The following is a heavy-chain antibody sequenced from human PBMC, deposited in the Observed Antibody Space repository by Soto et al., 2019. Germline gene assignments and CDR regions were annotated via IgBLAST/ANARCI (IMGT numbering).Heavy chain of an antibody. D-gene: IGHD4-17*01. J-gene: IGHJ3*02. Sequence: QVQLVHSGAEVKKPGSSVKVSCKASGGTFSSYTISWVRQAPGQGLEWMGRIIPILGIANYAQKFQGRVTITADKSTSTAYMELSSLRSEDTAVYYCARSDDYGDYSDAFDIWGQGTMVTVSS. V-gene: IGHV1-69*02. CDR1: GGTFSSYT. CDR2: IIPILGIA. CDR3: ARSDDYGDYSDAFDI.